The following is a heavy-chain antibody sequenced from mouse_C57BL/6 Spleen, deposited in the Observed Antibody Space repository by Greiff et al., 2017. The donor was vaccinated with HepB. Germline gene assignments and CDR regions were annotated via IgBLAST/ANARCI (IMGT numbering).Heavy chain of an antibody. D-gene: IGHD2-2*01. Sequence: QVQLQQSGPELVKPGASVKISCKASGYAFSSSWMNWVKQRPGKGLEWIGRIYPGDGDTNYNGKFKGKATLTADKSSSTAYMQLSSLTSEASAVYFCAGEGSSTMVTSYAMDYWGQGTSVTVSS. CDR1: GYAFSSSW. V-gene: IGHV1-82*01. CDR2: IYPGDGDT. CDR3: AGEGSSTMVTSYAMDY. J-gene: IGHJ4*01.